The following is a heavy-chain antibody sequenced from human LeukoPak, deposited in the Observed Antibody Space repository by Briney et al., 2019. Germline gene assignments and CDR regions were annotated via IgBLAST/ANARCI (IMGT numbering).Heavy chain of an antibody. V-gene: IGHV4-59*06. J-gene: IGHJ3*02. CDR2: IYYSGST. Sequence: PSETLSLTCTVSGGSISSYYWSWIRQPPGKGLEWIGYIYYSGSTYYNPSLKSRVTISVDTSKNQFSLKLSSVTAADTAVYYCARTLGTHRAFDIWGQGTMVTVSS. D-gene: IGHD7-27*01. CDR3: ARTLGTHRAFDI. CDR1: GGSISSYY.